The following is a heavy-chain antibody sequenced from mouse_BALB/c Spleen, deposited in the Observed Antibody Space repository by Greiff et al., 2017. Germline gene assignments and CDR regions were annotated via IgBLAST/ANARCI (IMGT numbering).Heavy chain of an antibody. J-gene: IGHJ2*01. CDR3: TPSTVYFDY. D-gene: IGHD1-1*01. V-gene: IGHV1-15*01. Sequence: QVHVKQSGAELVRPGASVTLSCKASGYTFTDYEMHWVKQTPVHGLEWIGAIDPETGGTAYNQKFKGKATLTADKSSSTAYMELRSLTSEDSAVYYCTPSTVYFDYWGQGTTLTVSS. CDR1: GYTFTDYE. CDR2: IDPETGGT.